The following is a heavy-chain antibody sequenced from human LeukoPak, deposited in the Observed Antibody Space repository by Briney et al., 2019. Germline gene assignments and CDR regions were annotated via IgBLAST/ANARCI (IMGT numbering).Heavy chain of an antibody. CDR3: AKDLTSHGRCPSCTLGY. Sequence: GGSLRLSCAASGFTFSSYAMSWVRQAPGKGLEWVSAISGSGGSTYYADSVKGRFTISRDNSKNTLYLQMNSLRAEDTAVYYCAKDLTSHGRCPSCTLGYWGQGTLVTVSS. CDR1: GFTFSSYA. CDR2: ISGSGGST. J-gene: IGHJ4*02. D-gene: IGHD2-2*01. V-gene: IGHV3-23*01.